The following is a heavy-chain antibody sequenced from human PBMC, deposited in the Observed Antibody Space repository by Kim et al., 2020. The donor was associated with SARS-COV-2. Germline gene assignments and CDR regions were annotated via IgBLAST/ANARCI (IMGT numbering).Heavy chain of an antibody. Sequence: GGSLRLSCEASGFTFTSYAMTWVRQAPGKGLEWVASIGITGGNTYYADSVKGRFTISRDNYRDTLFLHMNSLRAEDTAVYYCTKRTSGGWPFDYWGQGTLVTVSS. D-gene: IGHD6-19*01. J-gene: IGHJ4*02. CDR3: TKRTSGGWPFDY. CDR2: IGITGGNT. CDR1: GFTFTSYA. V-gene: IGHV3-23*01.